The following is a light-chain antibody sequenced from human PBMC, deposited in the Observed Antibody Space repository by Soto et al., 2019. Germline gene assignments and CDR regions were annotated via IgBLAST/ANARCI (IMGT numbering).Light chain of an antibody. CDR1: QIVRSN. Sequence: DIQMTQSPSSLSASVGDRVTITCRASQIVRSNLNWYQQNQGKVPELLIYAASTLPPGVPSRFRGSGSGTDFSPTVSSLRRKDLATYHCHRTFSRPYTFGQGTKVEI. CDR3: HRTFSRPYT. V-gene: IGKV1-39*01. J-gene: IGKJ2*01. CDR2: AAS.